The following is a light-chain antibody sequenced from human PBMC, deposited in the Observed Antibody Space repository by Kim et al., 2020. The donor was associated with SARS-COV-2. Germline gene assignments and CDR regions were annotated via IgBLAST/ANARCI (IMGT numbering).Light chain of an antibody. V-gene: IGLV6-57*03. CDR2: EDD. J-gene: IGLJ2*01. Sequence: GRTVTTACPRNSGVIGVNYVQWCQHRPGGAPSTFIYEDDQAPAAVPHRFSGSIDSSSYSASLTISGLKTEYEADYSCQSYNRSNVIFGGGAQLTVL. CDR1: SGVIGVNY. CDR3: QSYNRSNVI.